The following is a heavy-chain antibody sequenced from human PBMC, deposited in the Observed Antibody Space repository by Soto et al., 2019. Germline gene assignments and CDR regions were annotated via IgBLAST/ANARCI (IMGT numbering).Heavy chain of an antibody. CDR2: IYYLGNT. Sequence: SETLSLTCTLSGASISRYYGTWLRPPPGKGLEWVGSIYYLGNTHYTPSLASRVTISVDTSKNQFSLKLRSVTAADTAVFYCAGLYPYESSGYHLNYWGQGALVTVSS. CDR3: AGLYPYESSGYHLNY. J-gene: IGHJ4*02. CDR1: GASISRYY. D-gene: IGHD3-22*01. V-gene: IGHV4-59*04.